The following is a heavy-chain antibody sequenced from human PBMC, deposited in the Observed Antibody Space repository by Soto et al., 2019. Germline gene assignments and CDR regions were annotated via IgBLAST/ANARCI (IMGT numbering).Heavy chain of an antibody. CDR3: AARSYYDILTGYSDFDY. V-gene: IGHV1-58*01. Sequence: GSSVKVSCKASGFTFNSSAVQWVRQARGQRLEWIGWIVVGSGNTNYAQKFQERVTITRDMSTSTAYMELSSLRSEDTAVYYCAARSYYDILTGYSDFDYWGQGTLVTVSS. CDR2: IVVGSGNT. D-gene: IGHD3-9*01. CDR1: GFTFNSSA. J-gene: IGHJ4*02.